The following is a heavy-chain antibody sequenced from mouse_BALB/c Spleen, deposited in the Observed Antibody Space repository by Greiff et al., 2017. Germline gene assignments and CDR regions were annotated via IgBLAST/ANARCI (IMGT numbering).Heavy chain of an antibody. Sequence: EVMLVESGGGLVKPGGSLKLSCAASGFTFSSYYMSWVRQTPEKRLELVAAINSNGGSTYYPDTVKGRFTISRDNAKNTLYLQMSSLKSEDTALYYCARGEYGNPFAYWGQGTLVTVSA. CDR3: ARGEYGNPFAY. D-gene: IGHD2-10*02. CDR2: INSNGGST. V-gene: IGHV5-6-2*01. J-gene: IGHJ3*01. CDR1: GFTFSSYY.